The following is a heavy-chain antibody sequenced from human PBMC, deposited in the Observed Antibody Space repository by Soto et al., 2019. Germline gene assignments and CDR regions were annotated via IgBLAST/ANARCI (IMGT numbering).Heavy chain of an antibody. Sequence: QVQLVESGGGVVQPGRSLRLSCAASGFTFSSYGMHWVRQAPGKGLEWVAVISYDGSNKYYADSVKGRFTISRDNSKNTLYLQMNSLRAEDTAVYYCAKDWIQPRWGQGTLVTVSS. D-gene: IGHD5-18*01. CDR1: GFTFSSYG. V-gene: IGHV3-30*18. J-gene: IGHJ4*02. CDR2: ISYDGSNK. CDR3: AKDWIQPR.